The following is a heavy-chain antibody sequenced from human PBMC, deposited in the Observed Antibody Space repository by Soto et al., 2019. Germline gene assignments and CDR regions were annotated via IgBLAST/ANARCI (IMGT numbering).Heavy chain of an antibody. D-gene: IGHD3-3*01. J-gene: IGHJ4*02. CDR1: GYTFTSYG. CDR3: AIVEYDFWSGLNGF. V-gene: IGHV1-18*01. Sequence: VASVKVSCKASGYTFTSYGISWVRQAPGQGLEWMGWISAYNGNTNYAQKLQGRVTMTTDTSTSTAYMELRSLRSDDTAVYYCAIVEYDFWSGLNGFWGPGTLVTVFS. CDR2: ISAYNGNT.